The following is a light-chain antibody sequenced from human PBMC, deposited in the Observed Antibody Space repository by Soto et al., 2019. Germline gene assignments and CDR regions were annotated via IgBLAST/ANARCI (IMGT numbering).Light chain of an antibody. CDR2: GAS. J-gene: IGKJ1*01. Sequence: EIVMTQSPATLSVSPGERATLSCRASQSVRSDLAWYQQKPGQAPRLLIYGASTRATGIPARFSGSGSGTEFTLTISSLQSEGFAVYSCQQYNNWPTTFGQGTRWIS. CDR3: QQYNNWPTT. V-gene: IGKV3-15*01. CDR1: QSVRSD.